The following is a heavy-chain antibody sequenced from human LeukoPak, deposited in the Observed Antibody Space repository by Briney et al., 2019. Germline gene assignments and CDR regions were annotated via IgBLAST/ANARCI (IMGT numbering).Heavy chain of an antibody. CDR1: GYTLTELS. J-gene: IGHJ3*02. CDR3: ATVVLYSSGYWGAFDI. Sequence: ASVKVSCKVSGYTLTELSMHWVRQAPGKGLEWMGGFDPEDGETIYAQKFQGRVTMTEDTSTDTAYMELSSLRSEDTAVYYCATVVLYSSGYWGAFDIWGQGTMVTVSS. CDR2: FDPEDGET. D-gene: IGHD3-22*01. V-gene: IGHV1-24*01.